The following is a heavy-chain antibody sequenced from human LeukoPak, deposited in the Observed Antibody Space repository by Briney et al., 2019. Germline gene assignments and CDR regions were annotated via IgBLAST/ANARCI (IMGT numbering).Heavy chain of an antibody. Sequence: SETLSLTCTVSGDSISSYYWTWIRQPPGKGLEWIGYIYYSGDTNYNPSLKSRVTISLDTSKNQFSLKLTSVTAADTAMYYCARRKAKTPNYFDYWGQGALVTVSS. CDR1: GDSISSYY. J-gene: IGHJ4*02. V-gene: IGHV4-59*08. CDR3: ARRKAKTPNYFDY. CDR2: IYYSGDT.